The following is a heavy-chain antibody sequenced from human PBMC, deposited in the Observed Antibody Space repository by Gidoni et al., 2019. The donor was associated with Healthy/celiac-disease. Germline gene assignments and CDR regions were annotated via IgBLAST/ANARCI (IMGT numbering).Heavy chain of an antibody. V-gene: IGHV3-30*18. CDR2: ISYDGSNK. CDR3: AKPYYYDSSGYYYALYYFDY. D-gene: IGHD3-22*01. CDR1: GFTFSSYG. Sequence: QVQLVESGGGVVQPGRSLRLSCAASGFTFSSYGMHWVRQAPGKGLEWVAVISYDGSNKYYADSVKGRFTISRDNSKNTLYLQMNSLRAEDTAVYYCAKPYYYDSSGYYYALYYFDYWGQGTLVTVSS. J-gene: IGHJ4*02.